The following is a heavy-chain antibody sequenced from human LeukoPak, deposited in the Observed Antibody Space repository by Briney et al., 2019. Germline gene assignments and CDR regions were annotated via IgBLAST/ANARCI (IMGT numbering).Heavy chain of an antibody. CDR2: IYYSGST. D-gene: IGHD3-22*01. Sequence: ETLSLTYTVSGGSISSTTYYWCWLRQPPGKGREWIGSIYYSGSTYYSPSLKSRVTISVDTSKNQFSLKLSSVTAADTAVYYCARHYFYDTFDYWGQGTLVTVSS. CDR3: ARHYFYDTFDY. CDR1: GGSISSTTYY. V-gene: IGHV4-39*01. J-gene: IGHJ4*02.